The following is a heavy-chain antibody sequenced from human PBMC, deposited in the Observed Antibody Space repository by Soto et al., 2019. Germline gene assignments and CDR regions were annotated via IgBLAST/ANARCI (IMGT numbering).Heavy chain of an antibody. Sequence: EVQLVESGGGLVQPGGSLRLSCAAPGFTFSSYSMNWVRQAPGKGLEWVSYISNSSSTIYYADSVKGRFTISRDNAKNSLYLQMNSLRDEDTAVYYCARDSPGRYCSSTSCPRMDVWGQGTTVTVCS. CDR3: ARDSPGRYCSSTSCPRMDV. CDR2: ISNSSSTI. CDR1: GFTFSSYS. J-gene: IGHJ6*02. V-gene: IGHV3-48*02. D-gene: IGHD2-2*01.